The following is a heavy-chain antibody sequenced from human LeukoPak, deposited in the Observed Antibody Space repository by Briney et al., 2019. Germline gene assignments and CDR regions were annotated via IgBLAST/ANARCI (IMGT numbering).Heavy chain of an antibody. J-gene: IGHJ3*01. CDR1: GFTFRSYT. Sequence: GGSLRLSCAASGFTFRSYTMGWVRQAPGKGLDWVSDINQNGDATYYADSVRGRFTISRDNSRSTLYLQMSSLRDEDTALCYCAKASIGGSAYDVWGQGTMVTVSS. CDR3: AKASIGGSAYDV. D-gene: IGHD1-14*01. V-gene: IGHV3-23*01. CDR2: INQNGDAT.